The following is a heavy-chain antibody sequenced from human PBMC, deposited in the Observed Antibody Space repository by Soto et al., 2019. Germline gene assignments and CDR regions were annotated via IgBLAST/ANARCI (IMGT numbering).Heavy chain of an antibody. V-gene: IGHV3-33*01. CDR2: IWYDGSNK. D-gene: IGHD6-19*01. Sequence: QVQLVESGGGVVQPGRSLRLSCAGSGFTFSSYGMHWVRQAPGKGLEWVAVIWYDGSNKYYADSVKGRFTISRDNSKNTLYLQMNSLRAEDTAVYYCARDSYSSGWYGLDYWGQGTLVTVSS. CDR1: GFTFSSYG. J-gene: IGHJ4*02. CDR3: ARDSYSSGWYGLDY.